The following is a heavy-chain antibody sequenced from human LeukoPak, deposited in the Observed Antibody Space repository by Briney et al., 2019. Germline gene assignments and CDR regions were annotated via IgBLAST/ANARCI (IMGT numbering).Heavy chain of an antibody. CDR2: ISVISTYT. V-gene: IGHV3-21*01. D-gene: IGHD7-27*01. CDR3: TSELGTQIWSQYY. J-gene: IGHJ4*02. CDR1: DNTFNSYI. Sequence: GGSLRHSCVGSDNTFNSYIINWVRPAPGRGLEWVLSISVISTYTYSADSVKGRFIISRDNAKNTLYLHMNNLKAEDTAVYYCTSELGTQIWSQYYWGQGTRVTVSS.